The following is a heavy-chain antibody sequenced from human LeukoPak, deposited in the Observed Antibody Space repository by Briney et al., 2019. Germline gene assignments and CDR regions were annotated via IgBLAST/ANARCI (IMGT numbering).Heavy chain of an antibody. Sequence: ASVKVSCKASGYTFTGYYMHWVRQAPGQGLEWMGIINPSGGSTSYAQKFQGRVTMTRDTSTSTVYMELSSLRSEDTAIYYCARRLPVAGRTDFFDYWGQGTLVTVSS. J-gene: IGHJ4*02. CDR3: ARRLPVAGRTDFFDY. D-gene: IGHD6-13*01. V-gene: IGHV1-46*01. CDR2: INPSGGST. CDR1: GYTFTGYY.